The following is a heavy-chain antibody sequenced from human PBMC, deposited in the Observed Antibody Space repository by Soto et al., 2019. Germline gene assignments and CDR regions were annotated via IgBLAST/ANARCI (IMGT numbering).Heavy chain of an antibody. CDR2: IYYSGST. CDR1: GGSISSYY. CDR3: ARVVLGYCSGGSCYSGYNWFDP. J-gene: IGHJ5*02. V-gene: IGHV4-59*01. D-gene: IGHD2-15*01. Sequence: SETLSLTCSVSGGSISSYYWSWTRQPPGKQLEWIGYIYYSGSTNYNPSLKSRVTISVDTSKNQFSLKLSSVTAADTAVYYCARVVLGYCSGGSCYSGYNWFDPWGQGTLVTVSS.